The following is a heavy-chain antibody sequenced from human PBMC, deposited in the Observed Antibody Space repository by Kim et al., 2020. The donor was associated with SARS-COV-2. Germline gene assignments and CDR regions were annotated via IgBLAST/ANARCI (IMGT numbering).Heavy chain of an antibody. J-gene: IGHJ4*02. V-gene: IGHV3-23*01. Sequence: KGRFTISRDNSKNTLYLQMNSLRAEDTAVYYCAKDGVPEGEWELLGGFDYWGQGTLVTVSS. D-gene: IGHD1-26*01. CDR3: AKDGVPEGEWELLGGFDY.